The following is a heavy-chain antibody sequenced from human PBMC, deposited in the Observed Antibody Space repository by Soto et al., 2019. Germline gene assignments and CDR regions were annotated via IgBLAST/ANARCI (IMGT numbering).Heavy chain of an antibody. Sequence: SETLSLTCTVSGGSISSYYWSWIRQPPGKGLEWIGYIYYTGSTNYHPSLKSRVTISVDTSRNQFSLKLSSVTAADTAVYYCAREINWNDVRGFDSWGQETLVTVSS. CDR3: AREINWNDVRGFDS. D-gene: IGHD1-20*01. CDR2: IYYTGST. CDR1: GGSISSYY. V-gene: IGHV4-59*01. J-gene: IGHJ4*02.